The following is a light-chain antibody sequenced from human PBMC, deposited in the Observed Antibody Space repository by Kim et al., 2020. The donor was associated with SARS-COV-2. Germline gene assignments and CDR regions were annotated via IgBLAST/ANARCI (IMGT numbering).Light chain of an antibody. CDR3: QQRSDWPRT. CDR2: DGS. V-gene: IGKV3-11*01. CDR1: QRVSSY. J-gene: IGKJ1*01. Sequence: LFPGERATLSCRASQRVSSYLAWYQQKPGQPPRLLIYDGSNRATGIPAKFSGSGSGTDFTLTISSLEPEDFAVYFCQQRSDWPRTFGQGTKVDIK.